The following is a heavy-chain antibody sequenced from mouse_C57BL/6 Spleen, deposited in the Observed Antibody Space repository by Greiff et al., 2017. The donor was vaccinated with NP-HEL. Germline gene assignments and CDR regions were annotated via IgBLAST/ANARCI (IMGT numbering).Heavy chain of an antibody. J-gene: IGHJ2*01. V-gene: IGHV10-1*01. CDR3: VRHYGDDYDDYFDY. D-gene: IGHD2-4*01. Sequence: EVQLQESGGGLVQPKGSLKLSCAASGFSFNTYAMNWVRQAPGKGLEWVARIRSKSNNYATYYADSVKDRFTISRDDSESMLYLQMNNLKTEDTAMYYCVRHYGDDYDDYFDYWGQGTTLTVSS. CDR1: GFSFNTYA. CDR2: IRSKSNNYAT.